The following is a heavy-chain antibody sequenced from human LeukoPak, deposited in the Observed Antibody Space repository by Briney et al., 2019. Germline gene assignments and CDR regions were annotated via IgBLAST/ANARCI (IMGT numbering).Heavy chain of an antibody. V-gene: IGHV4-39*01. J-gene: IGHJ4*02. CDR3: AKSGGYGLIDY. D-gene: IGHD1-26*01. Sequence: SETLSLTCTVSGGSISSSNYYWGWIRQPPGKGLEWIGSIYYSGSTYYNPSLKSRLTISIDTSKNQFSLKLNSVTAADTAMYYCAKSGGYGLIDYWGQGTLVTVSS. CDR2: IYYSGST. CDR1: GGSISSSNYY.